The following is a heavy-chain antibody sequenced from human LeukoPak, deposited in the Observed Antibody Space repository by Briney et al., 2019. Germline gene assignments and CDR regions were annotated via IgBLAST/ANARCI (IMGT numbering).Heavy chain of an antibody. Sequence: ASVKVSCKASGYTFTIYDINWVRQATGQGLEWMGWMNPNSGNTGYAQKFQGRVTMTRNTSISTAYMELSSLRSEDTAVYYCARGRRGRFYDSSGYFTYYFDYWGQGTLVTVSS. CDR1: GYTFTIYD. J-gene: IGHJ4*02. CDR3: ARGRRGRFYDSSGYFTYYFDY. D-gene: IGHD3-22*01. V-gene: IGHV1-8*01. CDR2: MNPNSGNT.